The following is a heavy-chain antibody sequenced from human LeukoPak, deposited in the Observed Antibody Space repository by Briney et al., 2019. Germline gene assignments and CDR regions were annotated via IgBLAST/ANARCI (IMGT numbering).Heavy chain of an antibody. D-gene: IGHD2-8*02. V-gene: IGHV4-39*01. CDR3: VRLPTNLLALDF. CDR2: INYSGST. CDR1: GDSISSSSHY. Sequence: SETLSLTCTVSGDSISSSSHYWAWIRQPPGKGLECIGSINYSGSTYYAPSLKSRATISVDMSKNQFSLKLSSVTAADTAVYYCVRLPTNLLALDFWGQGTLVTVSS. J-gene: IGHJ4*02.